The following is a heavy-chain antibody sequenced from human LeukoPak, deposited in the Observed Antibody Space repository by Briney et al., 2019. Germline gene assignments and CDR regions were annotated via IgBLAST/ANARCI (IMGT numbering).Heavy chain of an antibody. V-gene: IGHV3-66*01. CDR3: ASFVADFDY. J-gene: IGHJ4*02. CDR2: IYVDGST. D-gene: IGHD2-21*01. Sequence: GGSLRLSCAASGISVSSNYVSWVRQAPGKGLQWVSVIYVDGSTYYADSVKGRITISRDNSRNTLYLQMNSLRAEDTAVYYCASFVADFDYWGQGTLVTVSS. CDR1: GISVSSNY.